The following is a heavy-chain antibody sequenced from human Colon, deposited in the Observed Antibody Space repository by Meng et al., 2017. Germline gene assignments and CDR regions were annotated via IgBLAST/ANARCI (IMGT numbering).Heavy chain of an antibody. CDR1: GYMFSSYG. CDR2: ISGHNDKP. V-gene: IGHV1-18*01. CDR3: ARDIYGDYVFDY. J-gene: IGHJ4*02. Sequence: ASAKVSCKASGYMFSSYGISWVRQAPGQGLEWMGWISGHNDKPNYVQKFQGRVTMTTDTSANTAYLELRSLRSDDTAMYYCARDIYGDYVFDYWGQGTLVTVSS. D-gene: IGHD4-17*01.